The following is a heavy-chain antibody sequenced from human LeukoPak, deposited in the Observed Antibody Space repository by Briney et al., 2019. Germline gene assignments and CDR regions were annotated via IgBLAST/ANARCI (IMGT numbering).Heavy chain of an antibody. CDR3: ASKLTSGY. D-gene: IGHD4-17*01. CDR1: GFTVTSNY. Sequence: GGSLRLSCVVSGFTVTSNYMSWARQAPGKGLEGVSVIYSGGTTNYADSVKGRFTVYRDNSKNTLYLQMNSLRAEDTAVYYCASKLTSGYWGQGTLVTVSS. CDR2: IYSGGTT. V-gene: IGHV3-66*01. J-gene: IGHJ4*02.